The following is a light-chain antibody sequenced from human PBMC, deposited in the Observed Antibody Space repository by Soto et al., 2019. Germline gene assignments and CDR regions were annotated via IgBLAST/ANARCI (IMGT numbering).Light chain of an antibody. Sequence: DIVMTQSPATLSVSPGERATLSCRASQSVSSNLAWYQQKPGQAPRLLIYGASTRATGIPARFSGSGSGTEFTLTISILQSEDFAVYYCQNYNNRPRTFVQGTKVEIK. CDR3: QNYNNRPRT. CDR2: GAS. CDR1: QSVSSN. J-gene: IGKJ1*01. V-gene: IGKV3-15*01.